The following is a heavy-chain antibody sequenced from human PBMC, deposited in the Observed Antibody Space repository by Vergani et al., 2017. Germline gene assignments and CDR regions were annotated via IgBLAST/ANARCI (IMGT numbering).Heavy chain of an antibody. V-gene: IGHV4-59*01. CDR1: GGSISSYY. D-gene: IGHD3/OR15-3a*01. CDR2: IYYSGST. Sequence: QVQLQESGPGLMKPSETLSLTCTVSGGSISSYYWSWIRQPPGKGLEWIGYIYYSGSTNYNPSLKSRVTISVDTSKNQFSLKLSSVTAADTAVYYCARGLRDWYANNWFDPWGQGTLVTVSS. J-gene: IGHJ5*02. CDR3: ARGLRDWYANNWFDP.